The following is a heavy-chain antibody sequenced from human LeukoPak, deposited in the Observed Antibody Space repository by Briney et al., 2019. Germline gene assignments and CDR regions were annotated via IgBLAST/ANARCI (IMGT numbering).Heavy chain of an antibody. Sequence: ASVKVSCKASGYTXTGHYMHWVRQAPGQGLEWMGWIDAKSGGTKYAQRFQGRVTMTRDTSINTGYMELSSLTSDDTAVYYCARWRGYSSGWSGPFDDWGQGTLVTVSS. CDR3: ARWRGYSSGWSGPFDD. V-gene: IGHV1-2*02. J-gene: IGHJ4*02. D-gene: IGHD6-13*01. CDR1: GYTXTGHY. CDR2: IDAKSGGT.